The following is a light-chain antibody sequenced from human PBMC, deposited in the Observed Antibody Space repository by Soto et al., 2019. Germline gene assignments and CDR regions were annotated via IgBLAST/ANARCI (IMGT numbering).Light chain of an antibody. CDR3: QQYNNWQT. J-gene: IGKJ1*01. Sequence: EIVLTQSPATLSVSPGETATLSCRASQGVTTNLAWYQQKPGQAPRLLIYGASTRATGVPARFSGTGSGTEFTLTISSLQSEDFAVYHCQQYNNWQTFGQGTKVEIK. CDR2: GAS. V-gene: IGKV3-15*01. CDR1: QGVTTN.